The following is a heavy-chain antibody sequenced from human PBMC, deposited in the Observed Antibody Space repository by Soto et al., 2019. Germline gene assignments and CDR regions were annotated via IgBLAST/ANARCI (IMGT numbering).Heavy chain of an antibody. J-gene: IGHJ5*02. CDR1: GASLGGYY. D-gene: IGHD1-1*01. CDR2: IYATGST. CDR3: VRDGTKNLRDWFDP. Sequence: SETLSLTCNVSGASLGGYYLSWIRQPPGKGLEWIWRIYATGSTDYNPSLKSRLTMSVDMSKKQFSLTLRSVTAADTAMYYCVRDGTKNLRDWFDPWGQGILVTVSS. V-gene: IGHV4-4*07.